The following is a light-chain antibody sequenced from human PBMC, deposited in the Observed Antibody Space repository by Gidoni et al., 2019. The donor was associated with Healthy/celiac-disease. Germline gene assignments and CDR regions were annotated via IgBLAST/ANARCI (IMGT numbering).Light chain of an antibody. CDR2: AAS. CDR3: RQSYRTPLT. V-gene: IGKV1-39*01. J-gene: IGKJ4*01. Sequence: DIQMTQSPSSRSASVGDRVTITCRASQSISSYLNWYQQKPGKAPKLLIYAASSLQSGVPSRCSSSRAGTDFSLTISSRQPEDFAADYCRQSYRTPLTFGGGTKVEIK. CDR1: QSISSY.